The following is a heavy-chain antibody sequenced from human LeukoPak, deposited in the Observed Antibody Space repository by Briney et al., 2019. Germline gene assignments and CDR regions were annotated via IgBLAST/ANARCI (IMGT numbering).Heavy chain of an antibody. J-gene: IGHJ4*02. CDR2: IKTKAGGGQT. D-gene: IGHD6-13*01. CDR1: GFTFRNTW. Sequence: PGGSLRLSCAASGFTFRNTWMNWVRQAPGKGLEWVGQIKTKAGGGQTDDATPGQGRITISTDESKNTLDLQMNSLETEDTALYYCTTPLTGYSSSRGDYWGQGTLVTVSS. V-gene: IGHV3-15*01. CDR3: TTPLTGYSSSRGDY.